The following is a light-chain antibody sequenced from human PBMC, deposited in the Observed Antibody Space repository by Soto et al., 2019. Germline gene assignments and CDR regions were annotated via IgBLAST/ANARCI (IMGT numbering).Light chain of an antibody. V-gene: IGLV2-14*01. CDR2: EVS. Sequence: QSALTQPASVSGSPGQSITISCTGTNSDVGGYNYVSWYQQQSGKAPKLMIHEVSNRPSGVSSRFSGSKSGNTASLTISGLQAEDEADYYCSSYTSSRAYLFGIGTKLTVL. CDR3: SSYTSSRAYL. CDR1: NSDVGGYNY. J-gene: IGLJ1*01.